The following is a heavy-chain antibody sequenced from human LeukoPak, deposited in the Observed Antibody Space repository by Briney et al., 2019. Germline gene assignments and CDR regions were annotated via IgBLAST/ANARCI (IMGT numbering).Heavy chain of an antibody. J-gene: IGHJ4*02. CDR1: GGSISSGGYY. D-gene: IGHD1-14*01. CDR3: ARDHPRGGTNSGR. V-gene: IGHV4-31*03. Sequence: PSETLSLTCTVSGGSISSGGYYWSWIRQHPGKGLEWIGYIHYSGSTYYNPSLKSRITISIDTSKSQFSLNLTPVTAADTAVYYCARDHPRGGTNSGRWGQGTLVTVSS. CDR2: IHYSGST.